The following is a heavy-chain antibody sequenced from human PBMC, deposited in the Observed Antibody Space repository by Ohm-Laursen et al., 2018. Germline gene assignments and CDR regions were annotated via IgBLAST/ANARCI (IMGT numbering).Heavy chain of an antibody. CDR2: ISGSGITT. Sequence: SLRLSCSASGFTFSSYAMSWVRQAPGKGLEWVSSISGSGITTYYADSVKGRFTISRDNSRNTLYLQMNSLRAEDTALYYCANCLDWKFDYWGQGTLVTVSS. V-gene: IGHV3-23*01. J-gene: IGHJ4*02. CDR3: ANCLDWKFDY. D-gene: IGHD3/OR15-3a*01. CDR1: GFTFSSYA.